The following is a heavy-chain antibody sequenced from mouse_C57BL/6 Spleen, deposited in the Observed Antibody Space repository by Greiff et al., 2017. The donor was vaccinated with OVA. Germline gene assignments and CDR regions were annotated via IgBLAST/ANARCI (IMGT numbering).Heavy chain of an antibody. Sequence: EVQVVESGGDLVKPGGSLKLSCAASGFTFSSYGMSWVRQTPDKRLEWVATISSGGSYTYYPDSVKGRFTISRDNAKNTLYLQMSSLKSEDTAMYYCARHGGVTTVVATTDYWGQGTSVTVSS. CDR3: ARHGGVTTVVATTDY. J-gene: IGHJ4*01. V-gene: IGHV5-6*01. D-gene: IGHD1-1*01. CDR1: GFTFSSYG. CDR2: ISSGGSYT.